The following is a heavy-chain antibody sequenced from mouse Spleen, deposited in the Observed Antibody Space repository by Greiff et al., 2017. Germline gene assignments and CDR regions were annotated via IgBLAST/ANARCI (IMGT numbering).Heavy chain of an antibody. V-gene: IGHV1-87*01. CDR1: GYTFTSYW. D-gene: IGHD3-2*02. Sequence: VKLVESGAELARPGASVKLSCKASGYTFTSYWMQWVKQRPGQGLEWIGAIYPGDGDTRYTQKFKGKATLTADKSSSTAYMQLSSLTSEDSAVYYCARGKQAYYFDYWGQGTTLTVSS. CDR3: ARGKQAYYFDY. CDR2: IYPGDGDT. J-gene: IGHJ2*01.